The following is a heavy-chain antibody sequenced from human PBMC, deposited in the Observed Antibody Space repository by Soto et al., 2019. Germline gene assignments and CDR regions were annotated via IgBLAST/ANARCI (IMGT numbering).Heavy chain of an antibody. Sequence: GGSLRLSCAASGFTFSDYYMSWIRQAPGKGLEWVSYISSSSSYTNYADSVKGRFTISRDNAKNSLYLQMNSLRAEDTAVYYCARDVSDPAGEGSLFDPWGQGTLVTVSS. V-gene: IGHV3-11*06. D-gene: IGHD5-18*01. CDR3: ARDVSDPAGEGSLFDP. J-gene: IGHJ5*02. CDR1: GFTFSDYY. CDR2: ISSSSSYT.